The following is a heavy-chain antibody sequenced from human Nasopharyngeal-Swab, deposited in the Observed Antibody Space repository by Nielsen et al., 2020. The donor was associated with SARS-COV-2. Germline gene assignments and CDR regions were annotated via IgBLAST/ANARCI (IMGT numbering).Heavy chain of an antibody. Sequence: SETLSLTYTVSGGSISSYYWSWIRQPPGKGLEWIGYIYYSGSTYYNPSLKSRVTISVDTSKNQFSLKLSSVTAADTAVYYCARADTFGGVIVIWGQGTLVTVSS. J-gene: IGHJ4*02. V-gene: IGHV4-59*12. D-gene: IGHD3-16*02. CDR1: GGSISSYY. CDR2: IYYSGST. CDR3: ARADTFGGVIVI.